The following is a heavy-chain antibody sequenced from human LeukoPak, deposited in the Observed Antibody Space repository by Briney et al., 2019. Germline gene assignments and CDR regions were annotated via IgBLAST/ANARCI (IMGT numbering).Heavy chain of an antibody. J-gene: IGHJ3*02. CDR3: AKESTSRLSFDI. CDR2: ISWNSGSI. D-gene: IGHD2/OR15-2a*01. V-gene: IGHV3-9*01. Sequence: GGSLRLSCAASGFTFDDYAMHWVRQAPGKGLEWVSGISWNSGSIGYADSVKGRFTISRDNAKNSLYLQMNSLRAEDTALYYCAKESTSRLSFDIWGQGTRVTVSS. CDR1: GFTFDDYA.